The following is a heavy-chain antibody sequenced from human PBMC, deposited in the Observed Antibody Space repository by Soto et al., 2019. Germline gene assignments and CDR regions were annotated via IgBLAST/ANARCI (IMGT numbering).Heavy chain of an antibody. CDR1: GFPFSSYA. V-gene: IGHV3-23*01. Sequence: EVQLLESGGGLVQPGGSLGLPCAASGFPFSSYAMGWVPQAPGKGPEWVSAFSGSGGSTFYADPVKGRFTISRDNSKNTLYMQMNSLSAEDTAVYYCAKDAYSCHYYYYGMDVWGQGTTVTVSS. J-gene: IGHJ6*02. D-gene: IGHD5-18*01. CDR3: AKDAYSCHYYYYGMDV. CDR2: FSGSGGST.